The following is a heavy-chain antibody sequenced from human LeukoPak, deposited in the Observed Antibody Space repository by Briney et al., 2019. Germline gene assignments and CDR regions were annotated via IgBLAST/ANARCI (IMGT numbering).Heavy chain of an antibody. CDR2: IYPGDSNT. D-gene: IGHD3-22*01. CDR3: ARHHYYYDSGSYPGHY. V-gene: IGHV5-51*01. CDR1: GYSFTSNS. Sequence: GESLKISCKASGYSFTSNSIGWVRQMPGKGLEWMGIIYPGDSNTRYSPSFQGHVTISADKSTRTAYLQWSSLKASDTAMYYCARHHYYYDSGSYPGHYWGQGTLVTVSS. J-gene: IGHJ4*02.